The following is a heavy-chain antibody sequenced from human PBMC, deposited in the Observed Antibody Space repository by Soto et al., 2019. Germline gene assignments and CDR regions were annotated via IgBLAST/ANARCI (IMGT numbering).Heavy chain of an antibody. CDR1: GVSFTSYD. V-gene: IGHV3-30*03. J-gene: IGHJ5*02. Sequence: LRLSCAASGVSFTSYDMHWVRQAPGKGPEWVAIISYDGSNTYYSDSVRGRFTISRDNSKDTLYLQMHSLRSEDTAIYYCARISRYCSGGGCHACGQRTQVTVSS. D-gene: IGHD2-8*02. CDR3: ARISRYCSGGGCHA. CDR2: ISYDGSNT.